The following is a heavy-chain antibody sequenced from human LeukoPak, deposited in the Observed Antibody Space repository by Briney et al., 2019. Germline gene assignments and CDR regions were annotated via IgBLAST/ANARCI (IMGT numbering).Heavy chain of an antibody. V-gene: IGHV3-7*01. D-gene: IGHD2-15*01. CDR3: TRGGRSLDY. CDR2: IKVDGSDK. Sequence: GGSLRLSCVASGFTLSGYWMSWVRQAPGKGLEWVANIKVDGSDKNYVESVQGRFTISRDNAKNALFLQMSSLRVEDTAVYYCTRGGRSLDYWGQGTLVTVSS. J-gene: IGHJ4*02. CDR1: GFTLSGYW.